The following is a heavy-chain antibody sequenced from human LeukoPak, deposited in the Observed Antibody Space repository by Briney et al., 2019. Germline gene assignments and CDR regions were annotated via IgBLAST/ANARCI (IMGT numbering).Heavy chain of an antibody. CDR3: ARSFYYYDSSGYCFDY. V-gene: IGHV1-69*01. Sequence: SVKVSCKASGGTFSSYAISWVRQAPGQGLEWMGGIIPIFGTANYAQKFQGRVTITADESTSTAYMELSSLRSEDTAVYYCARSFYYYDSSGYCFDYWGQGTLVTVFS. J-gene: IGHJ4*02. CDR1: GGTFSSYA. CDR2: IIPIFGTA. D-gene: IGHD3-22*01.